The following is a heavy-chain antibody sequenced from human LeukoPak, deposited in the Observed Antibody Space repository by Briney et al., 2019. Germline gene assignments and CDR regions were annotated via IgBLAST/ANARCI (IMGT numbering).Heavy chain of an antibody. CDR1: GYTFTGYY. J-gene: IGHJ4*02. CDR2: INPNSGGT. V-gene: IGHV1-2*02. CDR3: ASPLNYYDSSGETLDY. D-gene: IGHD3-22*01. Sequence: ASVKVSCKASGYTFTGYYMHWVRQAPGQGLEWMGWINPNSGGTNYAQKFQGRVTMTRDTSISTAYMELSRLRSDDTAVYYCASPLNYYDSSGETLDYWGQGTLVTVSS.